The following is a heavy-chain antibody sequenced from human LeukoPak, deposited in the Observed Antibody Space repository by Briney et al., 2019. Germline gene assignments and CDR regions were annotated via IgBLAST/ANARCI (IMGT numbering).Heavy chain of an antibody. Sequence: PGRSLRLSCAASGFTFSSYVMHWVCQAPGKGLEWVAVISYDGSNKYYADSVKGRFTISRDNSKNTLYLQMNSLRAEDTAVYYCAREVGYSGYDFFDYWGQGTLVTVSS. CDR1: GFTFSSYV. CDR3: AREVGYSGYDFFDY. V-gene: IGHV3-30*04. J-gene: IGHJ4*02. D-gene: IGHD5-12*01. CDR2: ISYDGSNK.